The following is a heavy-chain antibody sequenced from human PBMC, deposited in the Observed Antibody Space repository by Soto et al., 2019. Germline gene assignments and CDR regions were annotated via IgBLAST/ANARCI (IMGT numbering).Heavy chain of an antibody. V-gene: IGHV4-59*01. Sequence: SETLSLTCTVSGGSIRSYYWSWVRQPPGKGLEWIGYISYNGNTNYNPSLKSGVTISVDTSKNQVSLKLSSVTAADTAVYYCTRVLTGTYYYYMDVWGKGTTVTAP. CDR2: ISYNGNT. D-gene: IGHD1-20*01. J-gene: IGHJ6*03. CDR1: GGSIRSYY. CDR3: TRVLTGTYYYYMDV.